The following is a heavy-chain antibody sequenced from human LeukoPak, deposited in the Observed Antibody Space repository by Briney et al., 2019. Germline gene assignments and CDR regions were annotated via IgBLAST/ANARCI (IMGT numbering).Heavy chain of an antibody. CDR3: ARVGDKGAFDY. CDR2: ITNNGDST. J-gene: IGHJ4*02. CDR1: GFTFSSYA. V-gene: IGHV3-64*01. D-gene: IGHD3-16*01. Sequence: TGGSLRLSCAASGFTFSSYAMRWVRQAPGKRLEYDSAITNNGDSTYYANSVKGRFIISRDNSKNTLYLQMGSLRAEDMAVYYCARVGDKGAFDYWGQGTLVTVSS.